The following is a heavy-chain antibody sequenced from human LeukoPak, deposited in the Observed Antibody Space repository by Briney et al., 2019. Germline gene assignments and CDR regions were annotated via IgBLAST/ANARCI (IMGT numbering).Heavy chain of an antibody. CDR2: IYYSGST. V-gene: IGHV4-39*01. J-gene: IGHJ5*02. CDR3: ARGGSGDNWFDP. Sequence: SETLSLTCTVSGGSINRRSSYWGWIRQPPGKGLEWTAIIYYSGSTYYNPSLRSRVTISVDTPKNQFSLKLSSVTAADTAVYYCARGGSGDNWFDPWGQGTLVTVSS. D-gene: IGHD3-10*01. CDR1: GGSINRRSSY.